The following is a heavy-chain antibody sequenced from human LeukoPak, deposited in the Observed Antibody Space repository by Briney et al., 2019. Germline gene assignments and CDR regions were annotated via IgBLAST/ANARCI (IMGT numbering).Heavy chain of an antibody. CDR3: AKDRTGDYSSYFDY. D-gene: IGHD4-17*01. V-gene: IGHV3-23*01. CDR1: GFTFSSYG. CDR2: ISGSGGST. Sequence: GGSLRLSCAASGFTFSSYGMSWVRQAPGKGLGWVSAISGSGGSTYYADSVKGRFTISRDNSKNTLYLQMNSLRAEDTAVYYCAKDRTGDYSSYFDYWGQGTLVTVSS. J-gene: IGHJ4*02.